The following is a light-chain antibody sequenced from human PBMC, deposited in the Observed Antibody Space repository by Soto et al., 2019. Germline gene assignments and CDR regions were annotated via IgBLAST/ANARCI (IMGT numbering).Light chain of an antibody. CDR1: SSNIGNNY. V-gene: IGLV1-51*01. CDR2: DNN. J-gene: IGLJ2*01. CDR3: GTWDSSLPGVV. Sequence: QSVLTQPPSVSAAPGQTVTISCSGSSSNIGNNYVSWYQQLPGTAPKLLIYDNNKRPSGIPDRFSGSKSGTSATLGITGLQTGDEADYYCGTWDSSLPGVVFGGGTKVTVL.